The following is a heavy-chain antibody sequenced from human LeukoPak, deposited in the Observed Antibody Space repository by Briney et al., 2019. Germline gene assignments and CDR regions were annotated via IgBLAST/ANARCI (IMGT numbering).Heavy chain of an antibody. J-gene: IGHJ5*02. Sequence: GASVKVSCKASGYTFTSYYMHWVRQAPGQGLEWMGIINPSGGSTSYAQKFQGRVTMTRDTSTSTVYMELSSLRSEDTAVYYCARTPGDYGGNSESDWFDPWGQETLVTVSS. CDR1: GYTFTSYY. CDR2: INPSGGST. V-gene: IGHV1-46*01. CDR3: ARTPGDYGGNSESDWFDP. D-gene: IGHD4-23*01.